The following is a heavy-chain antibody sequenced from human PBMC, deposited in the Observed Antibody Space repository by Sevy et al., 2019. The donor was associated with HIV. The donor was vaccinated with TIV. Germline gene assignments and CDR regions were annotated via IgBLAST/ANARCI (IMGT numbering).Heavy chain of an antibody. CDR2: MNPNGGNT. Sequence: ASVKVSCKASGYTFTTYDINWVRQATGQGLEWMGWMNPNGGNTGYAQKFQGRVTMTRNTSIETAYMELSSLRSEDTAVYYCARFLSTSYYYYHAMDVWGQGTTVTVSS. D-gene: IGHD2-2*01. CDR1: GYTFTTYD. CDR3: ARFLSTSYYYYHAMDV. J-gene: IGHJ6*02. V-gene: IGHV1-8*01.